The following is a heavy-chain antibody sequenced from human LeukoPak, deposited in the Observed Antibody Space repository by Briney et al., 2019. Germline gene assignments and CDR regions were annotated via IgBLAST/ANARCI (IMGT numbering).Heavy chain of an antibody. D-gene: IGHD2-2*02. CDR3: ARICSSTSCYTSTTDY. CDR2: IYHIGST. J-gene: IGHJ4*02. V-gene: IGHV4-38-2*01. Sequence: SETLSLTCAVSGYSISSGYYWGWIRQPPGKGLEWIGSIYHIGSTYYNPSLKTRVTISVGTSKNQFSLKLSSVAAADTAVYYCARICSSTSCYTSTTDYWGQGTLVTVSS. CDR1: GYSISSGYY.